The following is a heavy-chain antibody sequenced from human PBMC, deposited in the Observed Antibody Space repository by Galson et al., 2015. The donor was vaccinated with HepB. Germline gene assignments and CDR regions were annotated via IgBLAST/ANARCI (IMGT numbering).Heavy chain of an antibody. CDR1: GFTFSSYA. CDR3: AKRWSSSWYTGDAFDI. D-gene: IGHD6-13*01. CDR2: ISGSGGST. J-gene: IGHJ3*02. Sequence: SLRLSCAASGFTFSSYAMSWARQAPGKGLEWVSAISGSGGSTYYADSVKGRFTIFRDNSKNTLYLQMNSLRAEDTAVYYCAKRWSSSWYTGDAFDIWGQGTMVTVSS. V-gene: IGHV3-23*01.